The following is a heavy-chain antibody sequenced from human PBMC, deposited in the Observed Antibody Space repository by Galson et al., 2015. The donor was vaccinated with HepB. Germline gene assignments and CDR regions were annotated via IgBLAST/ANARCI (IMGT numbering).Heavy chain of an antibody. D-gene: IGHD2-15*01. CDR3: ANLGYCGTDDCHSVY. V-gene: IGHV4-4*02. CDR2: IYQSGTT. Sequence: TLSLTCGVPRGSISIRNWRSRLRQPPGKGLEWIGGIYQSGTTNHNPALKSRVTITIDKSKNQFPLNLTSVTAADTAVYYCANLGYCGTDDCHSVYWSQGTLVTVSS. J-gene: IGHJ4*01. CDR1: RGSISIRNW.